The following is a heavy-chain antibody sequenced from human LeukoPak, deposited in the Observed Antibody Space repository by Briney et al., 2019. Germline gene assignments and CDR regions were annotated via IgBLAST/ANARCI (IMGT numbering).Heavy chain of an antibody. CDR2: INPDKGDT. CDR3: ARRLKGSYGNLFDY. Sequence: ASVKVSCKASGYSFTTYATHWVRQAPGQRLEWIGWINPDKGDTKYSQNFQGRITVTRDTSASTTYMELSSLVSEDTAVYYCARRLKGSYGNLFDYWGQGTLVTVSS. CDR1: GYSFTTYA. J-gene: IGHJ4*02. D-gene: IGHD4-17*01. V-gene: IGHV1-3*01.